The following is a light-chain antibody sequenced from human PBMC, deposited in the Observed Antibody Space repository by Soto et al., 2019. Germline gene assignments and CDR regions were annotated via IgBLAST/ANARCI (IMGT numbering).Light chain of an antibody. V-gene: IGKV3-20*01. Sequence: EIVLTQSPGTLSFSPGERVTLSCRASQSLSSSYLAWHQQKPGQAPRLLIYGAFNRATGIPDRFSGSGSGTDFTLTISRLEPEDFALYYCQQYGTLITFGQETRLEIK. CDR2: GAF. CDR3: QQYGTLIT. CDR1: QSLSSSY. J-gene: IGKJ5*01.